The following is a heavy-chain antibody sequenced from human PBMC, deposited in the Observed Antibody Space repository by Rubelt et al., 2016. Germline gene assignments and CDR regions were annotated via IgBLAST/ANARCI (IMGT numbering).Heavy chain of an antibody. CDR3: ARGPQWELPTYDY. CDR1: GGSISSGAYY. J-gene: IGHJ4*02. Sequence: QVQLQESGPGLVKPSQTLSLTCTVSGGSISSGAYYWTWIRQHPGKGLEWIGYIYYTGRSSHNPSLKSRITTSVDTSKNQLSLKLTAVTAADAAVYYCARGPQWELPTYDYWGQGILVTVSS. V-gene: IGHV4-31*03. D-gene: IGHD1-26*01. CDR2: IYYTGRS.